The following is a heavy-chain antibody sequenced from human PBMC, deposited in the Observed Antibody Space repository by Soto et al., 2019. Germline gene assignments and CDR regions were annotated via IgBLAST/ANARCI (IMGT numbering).Heavy chain of an antibody. D-gene: IGHD5-18*01. J-gene: IGHJ6*02. CDR2: IYSGGRT. CDR1: GFAVSSNY. V-gene: IGHV3-53*01. CDR3: GRGYSYDYYGMDV. Sequence: XGSLRLSCAAAGFAVSSNYMSWARQAPGKGLEWVSVIYSGGRTYYADSVKGRFTISRDSSKNTLYLQMNSLRVDDTAVYYCGRGYSYDYYGMDVWGQGTTVTVSS.